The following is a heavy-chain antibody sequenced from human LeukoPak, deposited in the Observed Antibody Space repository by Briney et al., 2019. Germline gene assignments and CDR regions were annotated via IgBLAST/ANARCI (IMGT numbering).Heavy chain of an antibody. J-gene: IGHJ3*02. CDR1: GGSFSGYY. Sequence: SETLSLTCAVYGGSFSGYYWSWIRQPPGEGLEWIGEINHSGSTNYNPSLKSRVTISVDTSKNQFSLKLSSVTAADTAVYYCAIPFYTDDDAFDIWGQGTMVTVSS. CDR2: INHSGST. V-gene: IGHV4-34*01. D-gene: IGHD2-2*02. CDR3: AIPFYTDDDAFDI.